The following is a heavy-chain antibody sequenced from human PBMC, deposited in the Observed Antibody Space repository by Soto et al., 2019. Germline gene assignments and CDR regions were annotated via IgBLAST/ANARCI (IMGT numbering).Heavy chain of an antibody. J-gene: IGHJ4*02. CDR3: ARVDRSGSYSLDY. CDR2: IIPILGIA. CDR1: GGTFSSYT. V-gene: IGHV1-69*02. Sequence: QVQLVQSGAEVKKPGSSVKVSCKASGGTFSSYTISWVRQAPGQGLEWMGRIIPILGIANYAQKFQGRVTSTADKSTSTAYRELSSLRSEDTAVYYCARVDRSGSYSLDYWGQGTLVTVSS. D-gene: IGHD1-26*01.